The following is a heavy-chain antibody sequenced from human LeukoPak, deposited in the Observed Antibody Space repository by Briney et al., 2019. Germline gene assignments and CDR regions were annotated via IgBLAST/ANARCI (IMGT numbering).Heavy chain of an antibody. CDR2: ISSGSDTI. D-gene: IGHD1-26*01. Sequence: GGSLRLSCAASGFTFSHYKMNWVRQAPGKGLEWVSYISSGSDTIYYADSVKGRFTISRDNAKNSLYLQMNSLRAEDTAVYYCAGSWEFDYWGQGTLVTVSS. CDR3: AGSWEFDY. V-gene: IGHV3-48*01. J-gene: IGHJ4*02. CDR1: GFTFSHYK.